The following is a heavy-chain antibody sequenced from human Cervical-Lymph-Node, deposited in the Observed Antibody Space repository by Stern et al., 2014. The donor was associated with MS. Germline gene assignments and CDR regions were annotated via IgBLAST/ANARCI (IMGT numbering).Heavy chain of an antibody. Sequence: QLVQSGAEVKKPGASVKVSCKVSGHTSTTFEINWVRQATVQGLEWVGCMNLNSGYTGYSQKFQGRVPMTRNTSTSTASMELSGLRSEDTAVYYWARGLTIFGAMDRHYYYGLDVWGQGTTVTVSS. V-gene: IGHV1-8*01. CDR3: ARGLTIFGAMDRHYYYGLDV. CDR1: GHTSTTFE. D-gene: IGHD3-3*01. CDR2: MNLNSGYT. J-gene: IGHJ6*02.